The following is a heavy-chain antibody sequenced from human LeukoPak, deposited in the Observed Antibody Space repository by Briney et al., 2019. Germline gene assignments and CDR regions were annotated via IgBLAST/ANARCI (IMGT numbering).Heavy chain of an antibody. Sequence: GGSLRLSCVASGFPFSSYGMHWVRQAPGKGLEWVAVIWSVGGAEYYADSVKGRFTISRDNSKNMLFLQMNSLRAEDTAVYYCARADDFWSGLTSYFDYWGQGTLVTVSS. D-gene: IGHD3-3*01. CDR2: IWSVGGAE. J-gene: IGHJ4*02. CDR3: ARADDFWSGLTSYFDY. CDR1: GFPFSSYG. V-gene: IGHV3-33*01.